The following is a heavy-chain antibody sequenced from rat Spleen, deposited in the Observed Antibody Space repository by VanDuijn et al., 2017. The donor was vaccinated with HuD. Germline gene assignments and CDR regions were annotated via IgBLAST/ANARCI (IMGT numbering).Heavy chain of an antibody. CDR3: SRDEYRYNWGFGY. J-gene: IGHJ3*01. CDR1: GFSLTSNG. Sequence: QVQLKESGPGLVQPSQTLSLTCTVSGFSLTSNGVSWVRQPPGKGLEWIAAISSNGSTYYNLALTSRLSISRDTSKSQVFLKMNSMQSEDTASYFCSRDEYRYNWGFGYWGQGTLVTVSS. V-gene: IGHV2S12*01. CDR2: ISSNGST. D-gene: IGHD1-5*01.